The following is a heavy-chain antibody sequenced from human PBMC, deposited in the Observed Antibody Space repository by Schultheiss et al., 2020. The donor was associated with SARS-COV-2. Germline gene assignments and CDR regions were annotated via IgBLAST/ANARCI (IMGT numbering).Heavy chain of an antibody. CDR2: ISWDGGST. Sequence: GSLRLSCAASGFTFDDYAMHWVRQAPGKGLEWVSLISWDGGSTYYADSVKGRFTISRDNSKNSLYLQMNSLRAEDTALYYCAKGGPGLGELISPDYWGQGTLVTVSS. V-gene: IGHV3-43D*03. CDR1: GFTFDDYA. CDR3: AKGGPGLGELISPDY. D-gene: IGHD3-16*01. J-gene: IGHJ4*02.